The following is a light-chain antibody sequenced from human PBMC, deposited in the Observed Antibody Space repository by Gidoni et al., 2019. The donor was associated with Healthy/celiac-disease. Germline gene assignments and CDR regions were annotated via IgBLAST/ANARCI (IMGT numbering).Light chain of an antibody. CDR2: GAS. J-gene: IGKJ1*01. CDR3: QQYGSSSWT. Sequence: EIVLTQSPGTLSLSPGERASQSVSSSYLAWYQQKPGQAPRLLIYGASSRATGIPDRFSGSGSGTDFTLTISRLEPEDFAVYYCQQYGSSSWTFGQXTKVEIK. CDR1: QSVSSSY. V-gene: IGKV3-20*01.